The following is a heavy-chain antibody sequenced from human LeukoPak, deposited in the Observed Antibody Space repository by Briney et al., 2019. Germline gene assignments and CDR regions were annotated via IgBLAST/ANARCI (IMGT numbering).Heavy chain of an antibody. CDR1: GFTFSDYY. J-gene: IGHJ4*02. CDR2: ISSSSSYT. CDR3: AKDPASSGWYVLPPDY. D-gene: IGHD6-19*01. Sequence: PGGSLRLSCAASGFTFSDYYMSWIRQAPGKGLEWVSYISSSSSYTNYADSVKGRFTISRDNAKNSLYLQMNSLRAEDTAVYYCAKDPASSGWYVLPPDYWGQGTLVTVSS. V-gene: IGHV3-11*05.